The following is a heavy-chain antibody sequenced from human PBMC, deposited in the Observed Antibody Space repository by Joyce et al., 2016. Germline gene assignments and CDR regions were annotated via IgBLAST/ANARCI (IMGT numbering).Heavy chain of an antibody. V-gene: IGHV3-73*02. CDR2: IRRKADTYAT. J-gene: IGHJ4*02. Sequence: EVHLVESGGGLVQPGGSLKLSCAASGFNFTGSAMHWVRQASGKGLEWVGRIRRKADTYATAYGASVKGRFTISRDESENTAYLQMNSLKTDDTAVYYCSTSLEYWGQGTLVTVSS. CDR3: STSLEY. CDR1: GFNFTGSA.